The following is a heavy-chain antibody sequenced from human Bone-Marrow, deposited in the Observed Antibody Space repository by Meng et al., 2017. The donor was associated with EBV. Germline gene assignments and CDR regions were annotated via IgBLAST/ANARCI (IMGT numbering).Heavy chain of an antibody. D-gene: IGHD3-16*01. CDR3: ASSTPGGRPDY. V-gene: IGHV3-33*08. J-gene: IGHJ4*02. CDR1: GFTFRSYC. Sequence: GRLVGSGGGLVQPGGSLRLSCVAPGFTFRSYCMHWVRQAPGKGLEWVALIWYDGSNEFYADSVKGRFTISRDNSKNTLYLQMNNLRAEDTALYYCASSTPGGRPDYWGQGTLVTVSS. CDR2: IWYDGSNE.